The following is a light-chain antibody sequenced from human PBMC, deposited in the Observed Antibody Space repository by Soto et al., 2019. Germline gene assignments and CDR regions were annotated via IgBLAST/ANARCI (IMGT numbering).Light chain of an antibody. CDR1: RSITTY. CDR2: TTS. CDR3: QQSYSLPWT. Sequence: DIQMTQSPSSLSASVGDRVTITCRASRSITTYLNWYQLKPGKAPKLLIYTTSNLQGGVPSRFRGSASGTDFTLTISSLQPDDFATYFCQQSYSLPWTFGQGTKVEIK. V-gene: IGKV1-39*01. J-gene: IGKJ1*01.